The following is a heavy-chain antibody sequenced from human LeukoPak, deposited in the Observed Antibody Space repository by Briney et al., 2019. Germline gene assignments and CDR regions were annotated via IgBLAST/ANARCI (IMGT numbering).Heavy chain of an antibody. CDR1: GNYW. CDR3: VGFYETY. CDR2: INGDGSWT. D-gene: IGHD2/OR15-2a*01. V-gene: IGHV3-74*01. J-gene: IGHJ4*02. Sequence: GGSLRLSCAASGNYWMHWVRQAPGKGLVWVSHINGDGSWTTYADSVKGRFTISKDNAKNTVYLQMNNLRAEDTAVYYCVGFYETYWGRGTLVTVSS.